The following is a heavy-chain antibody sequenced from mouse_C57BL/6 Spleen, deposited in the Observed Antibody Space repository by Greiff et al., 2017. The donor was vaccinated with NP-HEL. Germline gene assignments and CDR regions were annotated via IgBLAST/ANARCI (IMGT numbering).Heavy chain of an antibody. CDR1: GYTFTDYY. V-gene: IGHV1-19*01. Sequence: VQLQQSGPVLVKPGASVKMSCKASGYTFTDYYMNWVKQSPGKSLEWIGVINPYNGGTSYNQKFKGKATLTADKSSSTAYMELNSLTSEDSAVYYCARSLYDYGRSYGWFAYWGQGTLVTVSS. D-gene: IGHD1-1*01. CDR2: INPYNGGT. CDR3: ARSLYDYGRSYGWFAY. J-gene: IGHJ3*01.